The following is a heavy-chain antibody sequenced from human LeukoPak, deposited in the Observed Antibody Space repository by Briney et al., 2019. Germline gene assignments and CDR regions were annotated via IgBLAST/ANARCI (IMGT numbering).Heavy chain of an antibody. CDR2: IAYDGSNK. CDR1: GFTFRKHA. J-gene: IGHJ4*02. V-gene: IGHV3-30-3*01. CDR3: VREEYDNLYFDY. Sequence: GGSLRLSCVASGFTFRKHAMHWVRQAPGKGLEWVAVIAYDGSNKYYADSVKGRFTVSRDNSKNTLYVQMNSLRTEDTAVYYCVREEYDNLYFDYWGQGTLVTVSS. D-gene: IGHD6-6*01.